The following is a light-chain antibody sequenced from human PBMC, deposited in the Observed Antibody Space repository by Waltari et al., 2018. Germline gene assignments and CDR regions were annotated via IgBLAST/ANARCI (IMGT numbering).Light chain of an antibody. CDR3: QAWDSSTVV. Sequence: SYELTQPPSVSVSPGQTASITCSGDKLGNKYTCWYQQRPGQPPVLVIYQNNRRPSGIPERFSGSNSGSTATLTISGTQSMDEADYYCQAWDSSTVVFGGGTKLTVL. CDR1: KLGNKY. CDR2: QNN. J-gene: IGLJ2*01. V-gene: IGLV3-1*01.